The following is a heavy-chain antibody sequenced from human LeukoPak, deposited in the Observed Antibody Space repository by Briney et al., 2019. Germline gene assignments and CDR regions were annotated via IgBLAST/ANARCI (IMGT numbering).Heavy chain of an antibody. J-gene: IGHJ4*02. CDR1: GFTVNSND. V-gene: IGHV3-66*01. CDR3: AQRSPSY. Sequence: GGSLRLSCTVSGFTVNSNDMNWVRQAPGKGLERVSLIYISGITKYADSVQGRFTISRDNSKNTLYLQMNSLRAEDTAVYYCAQRSPSYWGQGTLVTVSS. CDR2: IYISGIT. D-gene: IGHD3-10*01.